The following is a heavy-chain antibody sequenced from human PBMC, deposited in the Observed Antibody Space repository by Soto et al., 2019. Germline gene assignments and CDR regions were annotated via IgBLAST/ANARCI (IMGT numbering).Heavy chain of an antibody. J-gene: IGHJ6*02. CDR2: IIPIFGTA. V-gene: IGHV1-69*13. CDR1: GGTFSSYA. CDR3: ARDQPNYDFWSGYSQGMDV. D-gene: IGHD3-3*01. Sequence: SVKVSCKASGGTFSSYAISWVRQAPGQGLEWMGGIIPIFGTANYAQKFQGRVTITADESTSTAYMELSSLRSEDTAVYYCARDQPNYDFWSGYSQGMDVWGQGTTVTVSS.